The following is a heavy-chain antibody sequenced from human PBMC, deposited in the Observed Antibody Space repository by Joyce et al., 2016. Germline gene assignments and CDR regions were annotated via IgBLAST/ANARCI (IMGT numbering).Heavy chain of an antibody. CDR2: INPNSGGT. V-gene: IGHV1-2*02. CDR3: ASDYGDYGRYGLDV. D-gene: IGHD4-17*01. J-gene: IGHJ6*02. Sequence: QVQLVQSGAEVKKAGASVKVSCKSSGYTFTGYFMHWVRQAPGQGLEWMGWINPNSGGTKYGKKFQGRVTMTRDTSISTAYLELNWLRSDDTAVYYCASDYGDYGRYGLDVWGQGTTVAVSS. CDR1: GYTFTGYF.